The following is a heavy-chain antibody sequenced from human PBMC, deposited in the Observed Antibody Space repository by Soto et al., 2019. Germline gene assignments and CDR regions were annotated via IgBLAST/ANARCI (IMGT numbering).Heavy chain of an antibody. CDR2: IRGNGDTM. D-gene: IGHD1-26*01. CDR1: GFTFSNHY. Sequence: QVQLVESGGGLVKPGGSLRLSCAASGFTFSNHYMSWIRQAPGKGLEWVSYIRGNGDTMYYADSVKGRFTISRDNAKNSLYLQMNSLRVEDTAVYYCARDGLWEVPEEYWGQGTRVTVSS. V-gene: IGHV3-11*01. CDR3: ARDGLWEVPEEY. J-gene: IGHJ4*02.